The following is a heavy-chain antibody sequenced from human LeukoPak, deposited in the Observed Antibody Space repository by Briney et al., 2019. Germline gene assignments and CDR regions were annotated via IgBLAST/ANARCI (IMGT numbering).Heavy chain of an antibody. J-gene: IGHJ6*03. V-gene: IGHV3-30*02. CDR1: AFTVSSNY. CDR2: VRYDESDK. Sequence: GGSLRLSCAASAFTVSSNYMSWVRQAPGTGLEWVTYVRYDESDKFYTDSVKGRFTISRDNSKNRVYLQMNSLRAEDTAVYYCVKSGDAPATRVASFYYYMDAWGKGTTVTVSS. D-gene: IGHD2-15*01. CDR3: VKSGDAPATRVASFYYYMDA.